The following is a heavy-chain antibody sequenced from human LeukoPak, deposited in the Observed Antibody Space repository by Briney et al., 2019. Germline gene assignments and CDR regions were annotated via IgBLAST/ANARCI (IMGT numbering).Heavy chain of an antibody. CDR1: GFTFSDYY. Sequence: TGRSLRLSCAASGFTFSDYYMSWIRQAPGKGLEWVSYISSSGSTIYYADSVKGRFTISRDNAKNSLYLQMNSLKAEDAAVYYCARNFYDSSTNYHYFDYWGQGTLVTVSS. CDR3: ARNFYDSSTNYHYFDY. D-gene: IGHD3-22*01. J-gene: IGHJ4*02. V-gene: IGHV3-11*04. CDR2: ISSSGSTI.